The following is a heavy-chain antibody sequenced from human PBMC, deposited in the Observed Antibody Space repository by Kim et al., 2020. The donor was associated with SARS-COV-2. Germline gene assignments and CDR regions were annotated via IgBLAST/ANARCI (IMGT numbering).Heavy chain of an antibody. CDR2: ISAYNGNT. Sequence: ASVKVSCKASGYTFTSYGISWVRQAPGQGLEWMGWISAYNGNTNYAQKLQGRVTMTTDTSTSTAYMELRSLRSDDTAVYYCAREGYSSSWYGTVDYYYGMDVWGQGTTVTVSS. V-gene: IGHV1-18*04. CDR1: GYTFTSYG. CDR3: AREGYSSSWYGTVDYYYGMDV. D-gene: IGHD6-13*01. J-gene: IGHJ6*02.